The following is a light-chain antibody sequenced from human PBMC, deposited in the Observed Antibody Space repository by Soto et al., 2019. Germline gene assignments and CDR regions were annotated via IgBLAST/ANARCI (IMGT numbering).Light chain of an antibody. CDR3: CSSAGDYTFV. CDR1: SSDVGVYKY. V-gene: IGLV2-11*01. CDR2: DVI. Sequence: QSALIQPRSVSGSPGQSVTISCTGTSSDVGVYKYVSWYRQHPGKAPKLMIYDVITRPSGLPDRFSGSKSGNTASLTISGLQAEDEADYYCCSSAGDYTFVFGTGTKLTVL. J-gene: IGLJ1*01.